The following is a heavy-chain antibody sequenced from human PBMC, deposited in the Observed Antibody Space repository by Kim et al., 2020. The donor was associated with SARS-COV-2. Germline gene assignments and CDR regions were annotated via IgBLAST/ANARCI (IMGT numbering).Heavy chain of an antibody. Sequence: GGSLRFSCAASGFTFSSYGMHWVRQAPGKGLEWVAVISYDGSNKYYADSVKGRFTISRDNSKNTLYLQMNSLRAEDTAVYYCAKTLKEYYYDSSGYWDWFDPWGQGTLVTVSS. J-gene: IGHJ5*02. V-gene: IGHV3-30*18. CDR3: AKTLKEYYYDSSGYWDWFDP. CDR1: GFTFSSYG. D-gene: IGHD3-22*01. CDR2: ISYDGSNK.